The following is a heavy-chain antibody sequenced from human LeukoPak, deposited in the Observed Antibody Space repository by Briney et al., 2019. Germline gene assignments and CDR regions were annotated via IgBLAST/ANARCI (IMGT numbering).Heavy chain of an antibody. CDR2: ISSSGSTI. CDR3: ARDGGGYCGGDCYPYYSDY. V-gene: IGHV3-48*03. D-gene: IGHD2-21*02. CDR1: GFTFSSYE. Sequence: GGSLRLSCAASGFTFSSYEMNWVRQAPGKGLEWVSYISSSGSTIYYADSVKGRFTISRDNAKNSLYLQMNSLRAEDTAVYYCARDGGGYCGGDCYPYYSDYWGQGTLVTVSS. J-gene: IGHJ4*02.